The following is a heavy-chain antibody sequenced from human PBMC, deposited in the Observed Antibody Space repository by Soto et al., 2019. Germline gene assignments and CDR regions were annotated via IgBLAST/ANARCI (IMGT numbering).Heavy chain of an antibody. Sequence: GGSLRLSCAASGFTFSNYGMTWVRQVSGKGLEWVSTIISSGVDTYYADSMKGRFAISRDNSKNTLYLQMNSLRTDDTDVYYCAKGGGNYLDYWGQGTVVTVS. V-gene: IGHV3-23*01. CDR2: IISSGVDT. D-gene: IGHD3-10*01. J-gene: IGHJ4*02. CDR3: AKGGGNYLDY. CDR1: GFTFSNYG.